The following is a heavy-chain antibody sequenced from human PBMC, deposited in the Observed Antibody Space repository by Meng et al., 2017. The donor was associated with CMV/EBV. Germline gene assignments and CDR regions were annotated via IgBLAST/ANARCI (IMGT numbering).Heavy chain of an antibody. CDR3: ARGSYQLSLGY. J-gene: IGHJ4*02. CDR2: INHSGST. CDR1: GGSFSGYY. V-gene: IGHV4-34*01. D-gene: IGHD2-2*01. Sequence: SETLSLTCAVYGGSFSGYYWSWIRQPPGKGLEWIGEINHSGSTNYNPSLKSRVTISVDTSKNQFSLKLSSVTAADTAVYYYARGSYQLSLGYWGQGTLVTVSS.